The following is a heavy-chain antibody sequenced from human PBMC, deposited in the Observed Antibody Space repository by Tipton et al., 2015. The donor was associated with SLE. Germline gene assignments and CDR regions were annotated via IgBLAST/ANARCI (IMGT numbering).Heavy chain of an antibody. CDR2: ISAYNGNR. J-gene: IGHJ3*02. CDR1: GGTFSSYA. Sequence: QVQLVQSGAEVKKPGSSVKVSCKASGGTFSSYAITWVRQAPGQGLEWMGWISAYNGNRKYAKKVQGRVTMTTDTSTSTAYLELRSLRSDDTAVYYCARKEHDILTGYRPGDAFDIWRQGKMVTVSS. D-gene: IGHD3-9*01. V-gene: IGHV1-18*01. CDR3: ARKEHDILTGYRPGDAFDI.